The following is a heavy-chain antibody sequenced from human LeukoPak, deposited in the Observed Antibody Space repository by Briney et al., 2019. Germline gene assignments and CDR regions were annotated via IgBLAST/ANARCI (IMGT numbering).Heavy chain of an antibody. CDR2: IIPIFGTA. D-gene: IGHD3-3*01. CDR1: GGTFSSYA. J-gene: IGHJ3*02. Sequence: GASVKVSCKAPGGTFSSYAISWVRQAPGQGLEWMGGIIPIFGTANYAQKFQGRVTITADESTSTAYMELSSLRSEDTAVYYCARGNLRDDFWSGYPQSFDIWGQGTMVTVSS. CDR3: ARGNLRDDFWSGYPQSFDI. V-gene: IGHV1-69*13.